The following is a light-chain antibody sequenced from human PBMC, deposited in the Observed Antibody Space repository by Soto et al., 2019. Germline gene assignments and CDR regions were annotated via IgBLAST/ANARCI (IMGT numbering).Light chain of an antibody. CDR2: AAS. CDR1: QSISNY. CDR3: QQSYSMPYT. Sequence: DIQMTQSPSSLSASVGDRVTITCRASQSISNYLNWYQQKPGKAPKLLISAASSLQGGVSSRFSGSASGTDFTLTISSLQPEDFASYHCQQSYSMPYTFGQGTKLEI. J-gene: IGKJ2*01. V-gene: IGKV1-39*01.